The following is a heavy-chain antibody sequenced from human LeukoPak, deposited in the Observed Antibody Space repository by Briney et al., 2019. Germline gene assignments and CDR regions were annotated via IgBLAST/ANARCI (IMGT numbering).Heavy chain of an antibody. D-gene: IGHD3-16*02. Sequence: PSETLSLTCAVSGGSISSGGYSWRWIRQPPGKGLEWIGYIYHSGSTYYNPSLKSRVTISVDRSKNQFSLKLSSVTAADTAVYYCARARYGSGWFDPWGQGTLVTVSS. CDR1: GGSISSGGYS. CDR2: IYHSGST. CDR3: ARARYGSGWFDP. V-gene: IGHV4-30-2*01. J-gene: IGHJ5*02.